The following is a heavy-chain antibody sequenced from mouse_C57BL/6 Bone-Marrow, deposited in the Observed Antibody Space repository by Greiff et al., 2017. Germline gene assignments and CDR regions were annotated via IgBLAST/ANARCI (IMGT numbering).Heavy chain of an antibody. CDR2: INPGSGGT. CDR1: GYAFTNYL. J-gene: IGHJ3*01. V-gene: IGHV1-54*01. Sequence: VQLQESGAELVRPGTSVKVSCKASGYAFTNYLIEWVKQRPGQGLEWIGVINPGSGGTTYNEKFKGKATLPADKSSSTAYVQLSSLTSEDSASYFCARLNYGSSYTSFADEGQGPLVTVSA. CDR3: ARLNYGSSYTSFAD. D-gene: IGHD1-1*01.